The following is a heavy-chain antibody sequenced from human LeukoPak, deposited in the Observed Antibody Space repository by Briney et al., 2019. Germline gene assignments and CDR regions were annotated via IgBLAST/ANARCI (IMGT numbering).Heavy chain of an antibody. CDR3: ARDDCSSISCYHNWFDP. CDR1: GFTFSSYW. Sequence: GGSLRLSCAASGFTFSSYWMSWVRQAPGKGLEWVANIKQDGSEKYYVDSVKGRFTISRDNAKNSLYLQMNSRRAEDTAVYYCARDDCSSISCYHNWFDPWGQGTLVTVSS. V-gene: IGHV3-7*01. J-gene: IGHJ5*02. CDR2: IKQDGSEK. D-gene: IGHD2-2*01.